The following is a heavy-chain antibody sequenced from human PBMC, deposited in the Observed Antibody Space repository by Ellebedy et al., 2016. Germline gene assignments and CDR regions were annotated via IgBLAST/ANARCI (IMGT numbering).Heavy chain of an antibody. CDR1: GGSISGSNYY. CDR3: ATIKGFTTSSYDRGVDH. V-gene: IGHV4-39*07. J-gene: IGHJ4*02. CDR2: IHDSGDT. D-gene: IGHD2-2*01. Sequence: SETLSLTXTVSGGSISGSNYYWVWIRQFPGKGLEWIGTIHDSGDTHYKPSLKSRVTISVDTSKQQFSLRLSSVTAADTALYFCATIKGFTTSSYDRGVDHWGQGTLVTVSS.